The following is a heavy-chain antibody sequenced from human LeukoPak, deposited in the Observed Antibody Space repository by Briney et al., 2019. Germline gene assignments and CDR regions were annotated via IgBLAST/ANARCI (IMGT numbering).Heavy chain of an antibody. CDR2: MYSGGST. CDR3: ARGNYASTGPGALDI. V-gene: IGHV3-53*01. J-gene: IGHJ3*02. Sequence: PGGSLRLSCAASGFTVSNNYMSWVRRAPGKGLEWVSVMYSGGSTNYADSVKGRFIISRDDSKNILDLQMNSLKAEDTAAYYCARGNYASTGPGALDIWGQGTMVTVSS. CDR1: GFTVSNNY. D-gene: IGHD3-22*01.